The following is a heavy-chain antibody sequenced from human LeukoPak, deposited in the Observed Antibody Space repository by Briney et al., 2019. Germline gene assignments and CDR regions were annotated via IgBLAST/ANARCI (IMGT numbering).Heavy chain of an antibody. Sequence: GGSLRLSCAASGFIFTTYAMSWVRQAPGKGLEWVSAISGSGVNTYYADSVKGRFTISRDNSKNTLYLQMNSLRAEDTAVYYCAKDSFVFNAVTLFDYWGQGTLVTVSS. V-gene: IGHV3-23*01. J-gene: IGHJ4*02. CDR1: GFIFTTYA. D-gene: IGHD4-17*01. CDR3: AKDSFVFNAVTLFDY. CDR2: ISGSGVNT.